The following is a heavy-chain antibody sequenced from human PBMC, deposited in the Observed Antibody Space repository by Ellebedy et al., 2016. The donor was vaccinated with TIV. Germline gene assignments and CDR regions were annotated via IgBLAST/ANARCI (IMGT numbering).Heavy chain of an antibody. V-gene: IGHV4-59*12. J-gene: IGHJ4*02. D-gene: IGHD3-10*01. CDR1: GGSISGYY. CDR2: IYYSGST. Sequence: SETLSLXXTVSGGSISGYYWSWIRQPPGNGLEWIGYIYYSGSTKYNPSLKSRVAISVDASKNQFSLRLSSVTAADTAFYYCARAPPTSGTLFYWGQGTLVTVSS. CDR3: ARAPPTSGTLFY.